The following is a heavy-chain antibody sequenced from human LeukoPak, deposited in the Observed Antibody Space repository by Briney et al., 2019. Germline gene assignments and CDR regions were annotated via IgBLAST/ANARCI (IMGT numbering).Heavy chain of an antibody. D-gene: IGHD4-17*01. CDR1: VYIFSDYA. CDR3: ARARWTSTVTTYYLDY. CDR2: INAGNGKT. V-gene: IGHV1-3*01. Sequence: ASVKVSCKASVYIFSDYAIQWVRQAPGQGLEWMGWINAGNGKTKYSQKFQGRVTITRDTSASTAYMELSGLRSEDTAVYYCARARWTSTVTTYYLDYWGQGTLVTVSS. J-gene: IGHJ4*02.